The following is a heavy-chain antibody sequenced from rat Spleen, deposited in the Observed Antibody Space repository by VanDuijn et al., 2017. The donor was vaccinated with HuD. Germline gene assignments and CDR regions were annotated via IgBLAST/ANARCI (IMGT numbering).Heavy chain of an antibody. V-gene: IGHV5-25*01. J-gene: IGHJ4*01. D-gene: IGHD1-2*01. CDR2: ISPGGGNT. CDR3: ARHLPSYYSSYIGVMDA. Sequence: EVQLVESGGGLVQPGRSMKLSCAASGFTFSNYYMAWVRQAPTKGLEWVASISPGGGNTYYRDSVKGRFTISRDNAKSTLYLQMDSLRSEDTATYYCARHLPSYYSSYIGVMDAWGQGASVTVSS. CDR1: GFTFSNYY.